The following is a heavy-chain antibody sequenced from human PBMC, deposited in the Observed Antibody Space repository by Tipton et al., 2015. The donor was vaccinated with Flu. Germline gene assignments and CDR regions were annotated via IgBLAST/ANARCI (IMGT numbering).Heavy chain of an antibody. D-gene: IGHD2/OR15-2a*01. CDR2: IYYSGST. V-gene: IGHV4-39*01. CDR1: GGSISTDSYY. Sequence: TLSLTCTVSGGSISTDSYYWGWIRQPPGKELEWIGSIYYSGSTDYSPSLKSRVTISVDRSKNQLSLKLSPVTAADTAVYYCARPNSLQSYAMDVWGQGTTVIVSS. CDR3: ARPNSLQSYAMDV. J-gene: IGHJ6*02.